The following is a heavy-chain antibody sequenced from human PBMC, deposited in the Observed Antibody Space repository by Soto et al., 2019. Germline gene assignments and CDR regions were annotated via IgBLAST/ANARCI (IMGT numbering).Heavy chain of an antibody. Sequence: QVQLQESGPGLVKPSQTLSLTCTVSGGSISSTKYYWSWIRRHPGKGLEWIGYIYYNGNTYYNPSPTRRVTISVDTAKMQFSLKPSSVTPAATAVYDCAGGNSSSWYGFDPWGPGTLVTVSS. V-gene: IGHV4-31*03. CDR3: AGGNSSSWYGFDP. J-gene: IGHJ5*02. CDR2: IYYNGNT. CDR1: GGSISSTKYY. D-gene: IGHD6-13*01.